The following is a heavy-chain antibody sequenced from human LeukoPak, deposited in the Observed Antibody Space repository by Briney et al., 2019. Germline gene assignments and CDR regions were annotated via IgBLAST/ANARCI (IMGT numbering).Heavy chain of an antibody. CDR2: IIPIFGTA. V-gene: IGHV1-69*01. CDR1: GGTFSSYA. J-gene: IGHJ4*02. Sequence: GSSVKVSCKASGGTFSSYAISWVRQAPGQGLEWMGGIIPIFGTANYAQKFQGRVTITADESTSTAYMELNSLRSEDTAVYYCGRVRGITIFGPFDYWGQGTLVTVSS. D-gene: IGHD3-3*01. CDR3: GRVRGITIFGPFDY.